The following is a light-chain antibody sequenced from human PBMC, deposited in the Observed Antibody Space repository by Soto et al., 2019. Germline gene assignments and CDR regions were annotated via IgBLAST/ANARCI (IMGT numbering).Light chain of an antibody. Sequence: QSVLTQPASASGSPGQSITISCTGTSSDVGNYIFVSWYRQHPGKAPKLMIYDINNRPSGVSNRFSGSKSGNTASLTISGLQAEDEADYYCVSYTTSASYGFGTGTQLTVL. CDR1: SSDVGNYIF. J-gene: IGLJ1*01. CDR3: VSYTTSASYG. V-gene: IGLV2-14*01. CDR2: DIN.